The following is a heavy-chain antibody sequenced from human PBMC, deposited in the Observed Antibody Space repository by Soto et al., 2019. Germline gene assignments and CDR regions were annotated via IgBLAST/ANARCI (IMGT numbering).Heavy chain of an antibody. CDR2: IRSKANSYAT. J-gene: IGHJ4*02. V-gene: IGHV3-73*01. CDR3: TSASEYQLLYFDY. CDR1: GFTFSGSA. D-gene: IGHD2-2*01. Sequence: GGSLRLSCAASGFTFSGSAMHWVRQASGKGLEWVGRIRSKANSYATAYAASVKGRFTISRDDSKNTAYLQMNSLKTEDTAVYYCTSASEYQLLYFDYWGQGTLVTVSS.